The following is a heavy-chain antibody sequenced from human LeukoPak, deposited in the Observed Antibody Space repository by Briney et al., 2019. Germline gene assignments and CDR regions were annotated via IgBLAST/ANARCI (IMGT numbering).Heavy chain of an antibody. CDR1: GFTFSSYA. CDR2: ISGSGGST. Sequence: GGSLRLSCAASGFTFSSYAMSWVRQAPGKGLEWVSAISGSGGSTYYADSVKGRFTISRDNPKNTLYLQMNSLRAEDTAVYYCAKSIYSGYYYWLPDYWGQGTLVTVSS. J-gene: IGHJ4*02. V-gene: IGHV3-23*01. D-gene: IGHD3-22*01. CDR3: AKSIYSGYYYWLPDY.